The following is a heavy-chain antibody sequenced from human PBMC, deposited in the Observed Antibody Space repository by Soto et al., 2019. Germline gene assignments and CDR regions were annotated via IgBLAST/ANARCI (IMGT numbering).Heavy chain of an antibody. V-gene: IGHV4-31*03. CDR3: ASVPAGTAHFDY. D-gene: IGHD2-21*02. Sequence: SLTCTVSGGSISSGGYYWSWIRQHPGKGLEWIGYIYYSGNTYYNQSLKSRVTISVDTSKNQFSLRLSSVTAADTAVYYCASVPAGTAHFDYWGQGTLVTVSS. CDR1: GGSISSGGYY. J-gene: IGHJ4*02. CDR2: IYYSGNT.